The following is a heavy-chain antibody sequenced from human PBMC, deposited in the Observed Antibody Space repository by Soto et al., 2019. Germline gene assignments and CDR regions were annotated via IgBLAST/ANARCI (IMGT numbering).Heavy chain of an antibody. CDR2: ISGSGGST. J-gene: IGHJ6*02. Sequence: EVQLLESGGGLVQPGGSLRLSCAASGFTFSSYAMSWVRQAPGKGLEWVSAISGSGGSTYYADSVKGRFTISRDNSKNTLYLHMNSLRAEDTAVYYCAKSTDTIFEVPYYYHGMDVWGQGTTVTVSS. CDR3: AKSTDTIFEVPYYYHGMDV. V-gene: IGHV3-23*01. D-gene: IGHD3-3*01. CDR1: GFTFSSYA.